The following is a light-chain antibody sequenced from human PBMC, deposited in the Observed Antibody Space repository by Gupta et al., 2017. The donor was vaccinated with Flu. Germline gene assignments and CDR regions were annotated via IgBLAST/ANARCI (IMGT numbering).Light chain of an antibody. CDR1: RSVRSH. CDR3: LQDDTWHLI. J-gene: IGKJ5*01. V-gene: IGKV3-15*01. Sequence: EVVISQSPATLPVSPVESATLSCAASRSVRSHLAWYQQRPGQAPTLLIYGASIRATGVPDRFSGSRSGTDLTLIIPGLQPEDSAVYYCLQDDTWHLIFGQGTRLDI. CDR2: GAS.